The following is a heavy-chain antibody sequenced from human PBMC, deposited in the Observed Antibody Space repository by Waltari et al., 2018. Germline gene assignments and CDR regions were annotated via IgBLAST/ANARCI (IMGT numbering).Heavy chain of an antibody. D-gene: IGHD7-27*01. J-gene: IGHJ4*02. CDR1: GFTFSSYS. V-gene: IGHV3-21*01. CDR2: ISSTGPYT. Sequence: EVQLVESGGGLVKPGGSLRLSCAASGFTFSSYSMNWVRQAPGKGLEWISSISSTGPYTHYADSVKGRFTISRDNAKNALYLQMNSLRADDTGVYWCATGGWGFYLDNWGQGTLVTFSS. CDR3: ATGGWGFYLDN.